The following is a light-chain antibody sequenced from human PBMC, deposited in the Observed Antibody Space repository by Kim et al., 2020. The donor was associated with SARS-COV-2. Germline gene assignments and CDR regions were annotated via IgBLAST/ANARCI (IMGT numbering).Light chain of an antibody. Sequence: EIVMTQSPATLSVSAGERVTLSCRASQSVSGNLAWYQQKPGQPPRLLIHGASPRDTGIPARFSGSGSGTEFTLTISSLQSEDFAVYYCQQYYNWLRTFVQGTKVDIK. CDR2: GAS. V-gene: IGKV3-15*01. CDR3: QQYYNWLRT. CDR1: QSVSGN. J-gene: IGKJ1*01.